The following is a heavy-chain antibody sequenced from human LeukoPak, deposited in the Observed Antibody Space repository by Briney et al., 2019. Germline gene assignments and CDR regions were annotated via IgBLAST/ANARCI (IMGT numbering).Heavy chain of an antibody. V-gene: IGHV4-4*07. Sequence: KPSETLSLTCSVSGGSINTYYWSCIRQPAGKGLEWIGRIHSSGSTHYNPSLKSRATMSLDTSKNQFSLKLSSVTAADTAVYYCARCWATVTRGWFDPWGQGTLVTVSS. CDR1: GGSINTYY. CDR2: IHSSGST. CDR3: ARCWATVTRGWFDP. J-gene: IGHJ5*02. D-gene: IGHD4-17*01.